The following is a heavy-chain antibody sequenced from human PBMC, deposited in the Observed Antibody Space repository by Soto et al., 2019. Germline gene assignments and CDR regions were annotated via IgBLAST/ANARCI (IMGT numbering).Heavy chain of an antibody. D-gene: IGHD5-18*01. CDR2: ISYDGNTK. V-gene: IGHV3-30-3*01. CDR1: GFTFSDFA. CDR3: ARVFVETSMHDGMDV. Sequence: QVQLAESGGGVVQPGRSLRLSCAASGFTFSDFAMHWVRQVPGKGLEWVAVISYDGNTKYHADSVKGRFSISRDDSKSTFYLQMNSLRDEDTAVYFCARVFVETSMHDGMDVWGQGTTVIVSS. J-gene: IGHJ6*02.